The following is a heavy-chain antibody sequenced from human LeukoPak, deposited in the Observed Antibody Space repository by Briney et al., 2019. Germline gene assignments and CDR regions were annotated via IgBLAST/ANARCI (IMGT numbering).Heavy chain of an antibody. CDR3: AKAQFLSGWDYYYYYMDV. CDR2: ISAYNGNT. J-gene: IGHJ6*03. V-gene: IGHV1-18*01. CDR1: GYTFTSYG. Sequence: ASVKVSCKASGYTFTSYGISWVRQAPGQGLEWMGWISAYNGNTNYAQKLQGRVTMTTDTSTSTAYMELRSLRAEDTAVYYCAKAQFLSGWDYYYYYMDVWGKGTTVTVSS. D-gene: IGHD6-19*01.